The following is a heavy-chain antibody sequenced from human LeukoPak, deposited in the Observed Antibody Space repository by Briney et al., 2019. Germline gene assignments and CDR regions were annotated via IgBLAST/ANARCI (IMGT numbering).Heavy chain of an antibody. CDR2: IKQDGSEK. D-gene: IGHD2-15*01. J-gene: IGHJ4*02. CDR1: GFTLSSYW. Sequence: GGSLRLSCAASGFTLSSYWMSWVRQAPGKGLEWVANIKQDGSEKYYVDSVKGRFTISRDNTKNSLYLQMNSLRAEDTAVYYCARDSYCSGGSCYYDYWGQGTLVTVSS. CDR3: ARDSYCSGGSCYYDY. V-gene: IGHV3-7*01.